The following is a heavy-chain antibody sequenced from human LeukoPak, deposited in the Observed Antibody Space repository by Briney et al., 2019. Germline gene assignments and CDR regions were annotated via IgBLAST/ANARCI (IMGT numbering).Heavy chain of an antibody. CDR3: ARDLSGYVDY. CDR1: GYTFTSYY. V-gene: IGHV1-46*01. CDR2: INPSGGDT. D-gene: IGHD5-12*01. Sequence: ASVKVSCKASGYTFTSYYLHWVRQAPGQGLEWMGIINPSGGDTSYAQKFQGRVTMTRDTSTSTVYMELSSLRSEDTAVYYCARDLSGYVDYWGQGTPVTVSS. J-gene: IGHJ4*02.